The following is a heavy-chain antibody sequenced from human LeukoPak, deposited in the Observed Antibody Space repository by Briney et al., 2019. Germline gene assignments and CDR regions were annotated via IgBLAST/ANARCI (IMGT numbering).Heavy chain of an antibody. CDR3: TRAVRYYDFWSGYRYYFDY. D-gene: IGHD3-3*01. CDR2: IRSKAYGGTT. V-gene: IGHV3-49*04. Sequence: GGSLRLSCTASGFTSGDYAMSWVRQAPGKGLEWVGFIRSKAYGGTTEYAASVKGRFTISRDDSKSIAYLQMNSLKTEDTAVYYCTRAVRYYDFWSGYRYYFDYWGQGTLVTVSS. CDR1: GFTSGDYA. J-gene: IGHJ4*02.